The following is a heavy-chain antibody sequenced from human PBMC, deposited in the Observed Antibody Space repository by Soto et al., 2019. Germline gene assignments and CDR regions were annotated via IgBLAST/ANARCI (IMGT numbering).Heavy chain of an antibody. D-gene: IGHD3-22*01. V-gene: IGHV3-30*04. Sequence: QVQLVESGGGVVQPGESLRLSCAASGFNFSTYAMHWVRQAPGKGLEWVAVMSFDGKYKYFADSVKGRLILSRDNSKNTLYLQMSSLGAEDTAVYYCATYYDEVTGLYYCGVDVWGQGTTVTVSS. CDR2: MSFDGKYK. CDR1: GFNFSTYA. J-gene: IGHJ6*02. CDR3: ATYYDEVTGLYYCGVDV.